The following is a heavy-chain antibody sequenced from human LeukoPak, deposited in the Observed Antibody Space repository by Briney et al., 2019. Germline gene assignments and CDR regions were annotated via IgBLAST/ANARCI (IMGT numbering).Heavy chain of an antibody. CDR3: ARDEIRARLYYYGMDV. Sequence: ASVKVSCKASGYSFTSYYMHWVRQAPGQGLEWMGWINPNSGGTNYAQQFQGRVTMTRDTSISTAYMELSRLRSDDTAVYYCARDEIRARLYYYGMDVWGQGTTVTVSS. CDR1: GYSFTSYY. CDR2: INPNSGGT. J-gene: IGHJ6*02. D-gene: IGHD4-17*01. V-gene: IGHV1-2*02.